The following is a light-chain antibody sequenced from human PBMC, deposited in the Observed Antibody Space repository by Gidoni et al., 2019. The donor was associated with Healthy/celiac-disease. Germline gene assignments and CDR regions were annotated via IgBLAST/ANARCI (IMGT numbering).Light chain of an antibody. Sequence: DIQMTQSPSSLSASVGDRVTSTCRASQSISNYLNWYQQKPGKAPKLLIYSASSLQSGVPSRFSGGGSGTDFTLTVSSLQPEDFATYYCQQSYTTPWTFGQGAKVEIK. V-gene: IGKV1-39*01. J-gene: IGKJ1*01. CDR2: SAS. CDR1: QSISNY. CDR3: QQSYTTPWT.